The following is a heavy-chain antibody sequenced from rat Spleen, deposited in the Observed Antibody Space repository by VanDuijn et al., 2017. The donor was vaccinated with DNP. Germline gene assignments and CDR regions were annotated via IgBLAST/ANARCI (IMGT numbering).Heavy chain of an antibody. J-gene: IGHJ4*01. CDR2: MSSGGST. V-gene: IGHV2S12*01. D-gene: IGHD4-3*01. CDR1: GFSLTSYG. CDR3: TRDPLYNSGALDA. Sequence: QVQLKESGPGLVQPSQTLSLTCTVSGFSLTSYGVSWVRQPPGKGLEWLAAMSSGGSTYYNSTLKSRLSLSRDTSTNQIFLKMNSLQIEDTAIYFCTRDPLYNSGALDAWGQGISVTVSS.